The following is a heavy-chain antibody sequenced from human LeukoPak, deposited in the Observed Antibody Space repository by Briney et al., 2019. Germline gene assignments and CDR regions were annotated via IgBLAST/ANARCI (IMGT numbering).Heavy chain of an antibody. J-gene: IGHJ3*02. CDR2: ISSSSSYI. CDR3: AREWELLDDAFDI. CDR1: GFTLSSFS. Sequence: GGSLRPSCEASGFTLSSFSMNWVRQPPGKGLEWVSSISSSSSYIYYADSVKGRFTISRDNAKNSLYLQMNSLRAEDTAVYYCAREWELLDDAFDIWGQGTMVTVSS. D-gene: IGHD1-26*01. V-gene: IGHV3-21*01.